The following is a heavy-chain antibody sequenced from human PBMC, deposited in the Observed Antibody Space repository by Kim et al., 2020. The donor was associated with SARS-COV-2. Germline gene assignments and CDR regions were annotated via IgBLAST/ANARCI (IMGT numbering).Heavy chain of an antibody. CDR3: ARDPDYSFEGSYYYGMDV. CDR1: GYTFTSYG. CDR2: ISAYNGNT. J-gene: IGHJ6*02. Sequence: ASVKVSCKASGYTFTSYGISWVRQAPGQGLEWMGWISAYNGNTNYAQKLQGRVTMTTDTSTSTAYMELRSLRSDDTAVYYCARDPDYSFEGSYYYGMDVWGQGTTVTVSS. V-gene: IGHV1-18*01. D-gene: IGHD4-4*01.